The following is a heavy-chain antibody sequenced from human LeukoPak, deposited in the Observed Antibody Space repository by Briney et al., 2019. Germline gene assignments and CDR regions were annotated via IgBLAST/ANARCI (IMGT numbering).Heavy chain of an antibody. Sequence: PGGSLRLSCAASGFTFSTYGMEWVRQATGKGLEWVAVIWYDGSNKYYADSVKGRFTISRDNSNNMLYLQMNSLRVEDTAVYYCARVVGTARIDYGMDVWGQGTTVTVSS. CDR2: IWYDGSNK. V-gene: IGHV3-33*01. CDR1: GFTFSTYG. J-gene: IGHJ6*02. D-gene: IGHD1-14*01. CDR3: ARVVGTARIDYGMDV.